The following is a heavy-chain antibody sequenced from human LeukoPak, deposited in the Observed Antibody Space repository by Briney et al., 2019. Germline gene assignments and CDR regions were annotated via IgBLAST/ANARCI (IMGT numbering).Heavy chain of an antibody. Sequence: GASVKVSLKASGYTFTSHYMHWVRQAPGQGLEWMGIINPRGGSTSYAQKFQGRVTMTRDTSTSTVYMELISLRSEDTAVYYCARVVWDCSGGSCYSEATLQGEWYFDLRGRGTLVTVSS. CDR2: INPRGGST. CDR1: GYTFTSHY. CDR3: ARVVWDCSGGSCYSEATLQGEWYFDL. J-gene: IGHJ2*01. D-gene: IGHD2-15*01. V-gene: IGHV1-46*01.